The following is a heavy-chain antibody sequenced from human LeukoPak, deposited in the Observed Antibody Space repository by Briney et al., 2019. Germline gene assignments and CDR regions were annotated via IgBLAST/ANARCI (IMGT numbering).Heavy chain of an antibody. V-gene: IGHV3-21*04. D-gene: IGHD3-10*01. CDR2: ISSSSSYI. CDR1: GFTFDDYG. CDR3: ARRYYGSGSQTGLFDY. J-gene: IGHJ4*02. Sequence: AGGSLRLSCAASGFTFDDYGMSWVRQAPGKGLEWVSSISSSSSYIYYADSVKGRFTISRDNAKNSLYLQMNSLRAEDTALYYCARRYYGSGSQTGLFDYWGQGTLVTVSS.